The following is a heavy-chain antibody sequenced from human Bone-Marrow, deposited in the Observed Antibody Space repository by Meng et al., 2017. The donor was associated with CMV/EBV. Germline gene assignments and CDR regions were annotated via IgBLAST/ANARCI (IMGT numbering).Heavy chain of an antibody. Sequence: TFSSYWMGWVRQAPGKGLEWIGSIYYSESTYYNPSLKRRVTISVDTCKNQFSLKLSSVTAADTAVYYCARNPNHVGGYYYFDLWGRGTLVTVSS. D-gene: IGHD2/OR15-2a*01. CDR3: ARNPNHVGGYYYFDL. V-gene: IGHV4-39*01. CDR1: TFSSYW. J-gene: IGHJ2*01. CDR2: IYYSEST.